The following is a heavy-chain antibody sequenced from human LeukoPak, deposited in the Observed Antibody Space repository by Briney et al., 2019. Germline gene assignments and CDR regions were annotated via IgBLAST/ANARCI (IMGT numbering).Heavy chain of an antibody. CDR1: GGTFSSYA. D-gene: IGHD3-10*01. CDR2: IIPIFGTA. CDR3: ARDQGFGEFPPRYYCGMDV. V-gene: IGHV1-69*06. J-gene: IGHJ6*04. Sequence: GSSVKVSCKASGGTFSSYAISWVRQAPGQGLEWMGGIIPIFGTANYAQKFQGRVTITADKSTSTAYMELSSLRSEDTAVYYCARDQGFGEFPPRYYCGMDVWGKGTTVTVSS.